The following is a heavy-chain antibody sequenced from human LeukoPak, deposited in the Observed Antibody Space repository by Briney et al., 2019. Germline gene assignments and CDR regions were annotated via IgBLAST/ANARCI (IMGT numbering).Heavy chain of an antibody. Sequence: GGSLRLSCAASGFTFSSYGMHWVRQAPGKGLEWVAVISYDGSNKYYADSVKGRFTISRDNSKNTLYLQMNSLRAEDTAVYYCARDPDTAMVSQYFDYWGQGTLVTVSS. CDR3: ARDPDTAMVSQYFDY. D-gene: IGHD5-18*01. CDR2: ISYDGSNK. J-gene: IGHJ4*02. CDR1: GFTFSSYG. V-gene: IGHV3-30*03.